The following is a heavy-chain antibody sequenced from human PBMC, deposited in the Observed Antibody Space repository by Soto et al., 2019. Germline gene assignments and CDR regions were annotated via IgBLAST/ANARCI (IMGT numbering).Heavy chain of an antibody. CDR3: ARTPLTSDSFDI. Sequence: QVQLVESGGGVVQPGRSLTLSCAASGFTFSTYAMHWVRQAPGKGLEWVAVIWYDGTSKFYADFVRGRFTISRDNSNNTLSLQLNSLRPDDTAVYSFARTPLTSDSFDIWGQRTTDTVSS. CDR1: GFTFSTYA. J-gene: IGHJ3*02. CDR2: IWYDGTSK. V-gene: IGHV3-33*01. D-gene: IGHD2-15*01.